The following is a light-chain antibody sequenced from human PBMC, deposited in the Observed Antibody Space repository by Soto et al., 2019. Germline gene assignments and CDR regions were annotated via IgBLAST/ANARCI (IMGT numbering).Light chain of an antibody. CDR3: QSYDSSLSAFV. CDR1: SSNIGAYD. V-gene: IGLV1-40*01. CDR2: GTS. Sequence: QSVLTQPPSVSGAQEQRGTISCTGNSSNIGAYDVHWYQQLPGAAPKLLIYGTSNRPSGVPGRFSGSKSGTSASLAITGLLAEDEVDYYYQSYDSSLSAFVFGTGTKVTVL. J-gene: IGLJ1*01.